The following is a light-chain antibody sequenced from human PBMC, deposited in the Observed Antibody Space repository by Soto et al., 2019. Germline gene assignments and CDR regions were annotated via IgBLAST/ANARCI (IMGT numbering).Light chain of an antibody. CDR1: QDISNY. CDR2: DAS. V-gene: IGKV1-33*01. Sequence: IQMTQSPPSLSATVGERATITCQASQDISNYLNWYQQKPVKAPKLLIYDASNLETGVQSRFSGSGSGTDFTFTISRVQAEDIATYYCQQYDNLPITFGQGTRLEIK. J-gene: IGKJ5*01. CDR3: QQYDNLPIT.